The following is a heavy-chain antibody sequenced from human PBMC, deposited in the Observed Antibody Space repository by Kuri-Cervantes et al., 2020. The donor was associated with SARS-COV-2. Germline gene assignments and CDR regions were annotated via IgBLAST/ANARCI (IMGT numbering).Heavy chain of an antibody. Sequence: SETLSLTCAVYGGSFSGHYWSWIRQPPGKGLEWIGEINHSGSTNYNPSLKSRVTISVDTSKNQFSLKLSSVTAADTAVYYCARGRKNVSSGAARPTRYDPWGQGTLVTVSS. CDR1: GGSFSGHY. CDR2: INHSGST. D-gene: IGHD6-6*01. J-gene: IGHJ5*02. V-gene: IGHV4-34*01. CDR3: ARGRKNVSSGAARPTRYDP.